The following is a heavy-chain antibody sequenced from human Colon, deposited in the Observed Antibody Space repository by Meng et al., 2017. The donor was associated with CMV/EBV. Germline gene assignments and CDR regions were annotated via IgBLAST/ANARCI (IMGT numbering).Heavy chain of an antibody. D-gene: IGHD3-3*01. V-gene: IGHV3-30*04. CDR1: GLMFSAYG. Sequence: GGSLRLSCAASGLMFSAYGVHWVRQAPGKGLEWVAAISYDGSNEYYADSVKGRFTISRDNSMNTLYLRMNSLRVEDTAVYYCAKDRSSLEWLLSGQDYFYYYGMDVWGQGTTVTVSS. CDR3: AKDRSSLEWLLSGQDYFYYYGMDV. CDR2: ISYDGSNE. J-gene: IGHJ6*02.